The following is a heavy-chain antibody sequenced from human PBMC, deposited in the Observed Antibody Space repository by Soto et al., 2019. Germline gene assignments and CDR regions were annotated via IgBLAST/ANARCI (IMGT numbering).Heavy chain of an antibody. CDR2: IWYDGSNK. V-gene: IGHV3-33*01. D-gene: IGHD3-10*01. CDR3: ASSMVDGSGSYPQDY. CDR1: GFTFSSYG. Sequence: QVQLVESGGGVVQPGRSLRLSCAASGFTFSSYGMHWVRQAPGKGLEWVAVIWYDGSNKYYADSVKGRFTISRDNSKNTLYLQMNSLRAEDTAVYYCASSMVDGSGSYPQDYWGQGTLVTVSS. J-gene: IGHJ4*02.